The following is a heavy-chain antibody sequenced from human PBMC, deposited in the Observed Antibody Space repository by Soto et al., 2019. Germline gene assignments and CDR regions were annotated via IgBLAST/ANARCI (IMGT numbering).Heavy chain of an antibody. J-gene: IGHJ3*02. Sequence: PGGSLRLSCAASGFTFSSYGMHWVRQAPGKGLEWVAVIWYDGSNKYYADSVKGRFTISRDNSKNTLYLQMNSLRAEDTAVYYCARRSGNMVRDAFDIWGQGTMVTVSS. CDR1: GFTFSSYG. CDR3: ARRSGNMVRDAFDI. D-gene: IGHD1-26*01. V-gene: IGHV3-33*01. CDR2: IWYDGSNK.